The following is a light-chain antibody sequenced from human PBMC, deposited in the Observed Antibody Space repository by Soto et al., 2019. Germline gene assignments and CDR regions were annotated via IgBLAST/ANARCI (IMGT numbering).Light chain of an antibody. V-gene: IGKV3-11*01. CDR1: QSIAIY. Sequence: IVLTQSPATLSFSPGERATLSCRASQSIAIYLAWYQQRSGQSPRLLIYDTFNSAPGIPDRFSGSGSGTDFTLTISSLEPEDFAVYYCQQRATWPWTFGQGTTVEIK. J-gene: IGKJ1*01. CDR2: DTF. CDR3: QQRATWPWT.